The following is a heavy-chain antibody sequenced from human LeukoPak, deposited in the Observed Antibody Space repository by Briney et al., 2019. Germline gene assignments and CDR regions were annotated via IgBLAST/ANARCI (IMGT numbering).Heavy chain of an antibody. V-gene: IGHV5-51*01. J-gene: IGHJ4*02. D-gene: IGHD6-13*01. CDR1: GYRLDTYW. Sequence: GESLKISCKGFGYRLDTYWISWVRQMPGKGLERMGIIYPGDSATRYSPSFQGQVTISADKSISTAYLQWSSLKASDTAMYYCARLHSLHYFDFWGQGTLVTVSS. CDR2: IYPGDSAT. CDR3: ARLHSLHYFDF.